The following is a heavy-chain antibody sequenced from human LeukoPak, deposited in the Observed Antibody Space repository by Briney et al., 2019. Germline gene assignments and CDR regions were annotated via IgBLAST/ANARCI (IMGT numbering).Heavy chain of an antibody. Sequence: KPSETLSLTCTVSGGSISSSSYYWGWIRQPPGKGREWIGSIYYSGSTYYNPSLKSRVTISVDTSKNQFSLKLSSVTAADTAVYYCARHESGYSSGWFDAFDIWGQGTMVTVSS. CDR3: ARHESGYSSGWFDAFDI. CDR1: GGSISSSSYY. CDR2: IYYSGST. D-gene: IGHD6-19*01. V-gene: IGHV4-39*01. J-gene: IGHJ3*02.